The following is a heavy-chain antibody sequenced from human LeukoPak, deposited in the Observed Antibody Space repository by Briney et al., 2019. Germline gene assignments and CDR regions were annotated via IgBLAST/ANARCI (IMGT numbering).Heavy chain of an antibody. V-gene: IGHV3-64*01. CDR1: GFTFSSYD. CDR3: ARDLYYDSSGFDY. Sequence: PGGSLRLSCAASGFTFSSYDMHWVRQAPGKGLEYVSAISGNGGNTYYANSVKGRFTISRDNSKNTLYLQMGSLRTEDMAVYYCARDLYYDSSGFDYWGQGTLVTVSS. D-gene: IGHD3-22*01. J-gene: IGHJ4*02. CDR2: ISGNGGNT.